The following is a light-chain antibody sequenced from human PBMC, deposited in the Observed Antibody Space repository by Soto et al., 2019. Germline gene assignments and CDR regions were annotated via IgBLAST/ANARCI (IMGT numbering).Light chain of an antibody. CDR2: GVN. Sequence: QSVLTQPPSASGSPGQSVAISCIGTSSDVGGYNYVSWYQQHPGKAPKLMIYGVNKRPSGVPDRFSGSKSGNTAPLTVSGLQAEDEADYYCSSYAGSSNVFGTGTKVTVL. CDR3: SSYAGSSNV. CDR1: SSDVGGYNY. V-gene: IGLV2-8*01. J-gene: IGLJ1*01.